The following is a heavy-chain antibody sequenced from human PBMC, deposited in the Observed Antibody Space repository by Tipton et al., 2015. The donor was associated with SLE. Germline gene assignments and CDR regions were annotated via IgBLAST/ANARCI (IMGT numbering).Heavy chain of an antibody. V-gene: IGHV4-59*11. CDR2: IFDSGST. D-gene: IGHD3-16*01. CDR3: ARDGGSHDAFDI. J-gene: IGHJ3*02. CDR1: GGSISGHY. Sequence: LRLSCTVSGGSISGHYWSWIRQPPGKGLEWIGYIFDSGSTNYNPSLQSRVTISVDTSKNQFSLKVTSVTAADTAVFYCARDGGSHDAFDIWGQGTMVTVSS.